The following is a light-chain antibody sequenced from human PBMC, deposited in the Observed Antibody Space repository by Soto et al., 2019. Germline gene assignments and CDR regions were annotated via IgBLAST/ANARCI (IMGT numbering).Light chain of an antibody. CDR2: DVS. CDR3: QQSYSVLFT. V-gene: IGKV1-5*01. J-gene: IGKJ2*01. Sequence: DIQMTQSPSTLSASVGDRVTITCRASQSISSWLAWYQQKPGKAPNLLIYDVSNLESGVPSRFSGSGSGTEFTLTISSLQADDFATYYCQQSYSVLFTFGQGTKVDIK. CDR1: QSISSW.